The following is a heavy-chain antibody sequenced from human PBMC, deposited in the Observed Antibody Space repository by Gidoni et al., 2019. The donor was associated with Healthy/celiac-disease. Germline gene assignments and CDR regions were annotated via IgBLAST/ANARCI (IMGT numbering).Heavy chain of an antibody. V-gene: IGHV3-30*18. CDR3: AKDEYYDFWSGYLLH. D-gene: IGHD3-3*01. CDR1: GFTFSSYG. Sequence: QVQLVESGGCVVQPGRSLRLPCGASGFTFSSYGMHWVRQAPGKGLEWVAVISYDGSNKYYADSVKGRFTIARDNSKNTLYLQMNSLRAEDTAVYYCAKDEYYDFWSGYLLHWGQGTLVTVSS. CDR2: ISYDGSNK. J-gene: IGHJ4*02.